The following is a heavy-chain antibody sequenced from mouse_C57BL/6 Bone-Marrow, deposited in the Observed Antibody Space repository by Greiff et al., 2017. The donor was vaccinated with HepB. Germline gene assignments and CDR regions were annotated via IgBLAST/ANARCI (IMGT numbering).Heavy chain of an antibody. CDR1: GYTFTGYW. CDR3: ASHYDGSRGY. Sequence: QVQLQQSGAELMKPGASVKLSCKATGYTFTGYWIEWVKQSPGHGLEWIGEILPGSGSTNHNEKFKGKATFTAATSSNTAYMQLSSLTTEDSAIYYCASHYDGSRGYWGQGTTLTVSS. D-gene: IGHD2-3*01. J-gene: IGHJ2*01. CDR2: ILPGSGST. V-gene: IGHV1-9*01.